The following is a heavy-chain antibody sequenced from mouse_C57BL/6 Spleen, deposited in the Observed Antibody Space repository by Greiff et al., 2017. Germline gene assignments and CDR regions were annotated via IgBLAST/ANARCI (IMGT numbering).Heavy chain of an antibody. CDR1: GYAFTNYL. CDR3: ARAAQALYAMDY. Sequence: LVESGAELVRPGTSVKVSCKASGYAFTNYLIAWVKQRPGQGLAWIGVINPGSGGTNYNEKFKGKATLTADKSSSTAYMQLSSLTSEDSAVYFCARAAQALYAMDYWGQGTSVTVSS. D-gene: IGHD3-2*02. J-gene: IGHJ4*01. V-gene: IGHV1-54*01. CDR2: INPGSGGT.